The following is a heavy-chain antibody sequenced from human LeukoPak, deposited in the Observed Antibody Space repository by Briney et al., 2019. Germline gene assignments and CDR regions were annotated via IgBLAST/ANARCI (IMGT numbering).Heavy chain of an antibody. J-gene: IGHJ5*02. CDR2: ISWNSGSI. D-gene: IGHD6-13*01. Sequence: GRSLRLSCAASGFAFDDYAMHWVRQVPGKGLEWVSGISWNSGSIGYADSVKGRFTISRDNAKNSLYLQLNSLRAEDTAFYYCAKDGAMMAAGGTWHWFHPWGQGTLVTVSS. CDR3: AKDGAMMAAGGTWHWFHP. V-gene: IGHV3-9*01. CDR1: GFAFDDYA.